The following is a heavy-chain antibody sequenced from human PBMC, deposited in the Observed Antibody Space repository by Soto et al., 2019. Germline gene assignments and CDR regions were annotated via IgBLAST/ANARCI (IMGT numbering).Heavy chain of an antibody. D-gene: IGHD5-18*01. J-gene: IGHJ6*02. CDR1: VGSISTYY. CDR3: ARGGYSYGRDYGMDV. CDR2: IYYTGST. V-gene: IGHV4-59*01. Sequence: PSETLSLTCIVSVGSISTYYWIWIRQPPEKGLEWIGYIYYTGSTNYNPSLKSRVTMSLDTSKNQFSLKVTSLTAADTAVYYCARGGYSYGRDYGMDVWGQGTTVTV.